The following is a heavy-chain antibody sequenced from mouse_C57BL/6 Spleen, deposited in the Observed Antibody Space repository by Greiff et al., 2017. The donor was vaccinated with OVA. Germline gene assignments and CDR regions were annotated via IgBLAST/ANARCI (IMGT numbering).Heavy chain of an antibody. D-gene: IGHD2-1*01. CDR2: IYPRSGNT. V-gene: IGHV1-81*01. J-gene: IGHJ4*01. Sequence: VQLVESGAELARPGASVKLSCKASGYTFTSYGISWVKQRTGQGLEWIGEIYPRSGNTYYNEKFKGKATLTADKSSSTAYMELRSLTSEDSAVYFCAREGGNYGAMDYWGQGTSVTVSS. CDR3: AREGGNYGAMDY. CDR1: GYTFTSYG.